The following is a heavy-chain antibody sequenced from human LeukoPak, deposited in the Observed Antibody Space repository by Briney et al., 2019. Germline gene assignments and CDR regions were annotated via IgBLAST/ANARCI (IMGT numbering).Heavy chain of an antibody. V-gene: IGHV4-59*08. Sequence: SETLSLTCTVSGGSISSYYWSWIRQPPGKGLGWIGYIYYSGSTNYNPSLKSRVTISVDTSKNQFSLKLSSVTAADTAVYYCARLYYDSSGYLPYYYYGMDVWGQGTTVTVSS. CDR3: ARLYYDSSGYLPYYYYGMDV. CDR2: IYYSGST. CDR1: GGSISSYY. D-gene: IGHD3-22*01. J-gene: IGHJ6*02.